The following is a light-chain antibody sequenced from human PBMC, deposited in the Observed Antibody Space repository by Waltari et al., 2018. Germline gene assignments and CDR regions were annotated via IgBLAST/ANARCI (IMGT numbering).Light chain of an antibody. CDR3: SSYAGSNNSQV. V-gene: IGLV2-8*01. Sequence: QSALTQPPSASGSPGQSVTISSTGTSSDVGGYNYVSWYQQHPGKAPKLMIYEVSKRPSGVPDRFSGSKSGNTASLTVSGLQAEDEADYYCSSYAGSNNSQVFGGGTKLTVL. CDR1: SSDVGGYNY. J-gene: IGLJ3*02. CDR2: EVS.